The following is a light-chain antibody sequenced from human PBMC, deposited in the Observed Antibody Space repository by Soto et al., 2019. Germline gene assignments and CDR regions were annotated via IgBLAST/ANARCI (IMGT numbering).Light chain of an antibody. CDR2: KAS. J-gene: IGKJ2*01. Sequence: DIQMTQSPSTLSASVGDRVTITCRASQSISSWLAWYQQKPGKAPKLLIYKASSLESGVPSRFSGSGSGTDFTLNISSLQPDDFAIYYCQQYNSRYTFGHWTKLEIK. V-gene: IGKV1-5*03. CDR1: QSISSW. CDR3: QQYNSRYT.